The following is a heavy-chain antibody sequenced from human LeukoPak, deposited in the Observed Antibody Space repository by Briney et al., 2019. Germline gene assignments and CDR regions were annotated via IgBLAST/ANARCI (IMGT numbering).Heavy chain of an antibody. V-gene: IGHV3-23*01. CDR2: IGGSGGST. J-gene: IGHJ4*02. Sequence: GGSLRLSCAAPGFTFSSYTMSWVRQAPGKGLEWVSAIGGSGGSTFYADSLKGRFTISRDNSKNTLYLQMNSLRAEDAAVYYCAKASGRWDYDYWGQGTLVTVSS. CDR1: GFTFSSYT. CDR3: AKASGRWDYDY. D-gene: IGHD4-23*01.